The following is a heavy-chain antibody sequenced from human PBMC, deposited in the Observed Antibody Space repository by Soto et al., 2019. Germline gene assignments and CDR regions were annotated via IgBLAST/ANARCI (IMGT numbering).Heavy chain of an antibody. V-gene: IGHV1-3*01. CDR2: INAGNGNT. Sequence: ASVKVSCKASGYTFTSYAMHWVRQAPGQRLEWMGWINAGNGNTKNSQKFKSRVTITRDTSASTANMKMSSLRSEDTAVYYCARSIVVVTALDYWGQGTLVTVSS. CDR1: GYTFTSYA. CDR3: ARSIVVVTALDY. J-gene: IGHJ4*02. D-gene: IGHD2-21*02.